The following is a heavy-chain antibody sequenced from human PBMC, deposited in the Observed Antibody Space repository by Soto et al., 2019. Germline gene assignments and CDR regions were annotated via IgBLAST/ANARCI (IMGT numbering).Heavy chain of an antibody. V-gene: IGHV4-30-4*08. Sequence: PSETLSLTCTVSGGSISSGGYYWSWIRQYPGKGLDWIGYIYFSGTTYYNPSLKSRVAISVDTSKSQFSLNVTSVTAADTAVYFCARGRYCLTGRCFPNWFDSWGQGALVTVSS. CDR1: GGSISSGGYY. D-gene: IGHD7-27*01. J-gene: IGHJ5*01. CDR2: IYFSGTT. CDR3: ARGRYCLTGRCFPNWFDS.